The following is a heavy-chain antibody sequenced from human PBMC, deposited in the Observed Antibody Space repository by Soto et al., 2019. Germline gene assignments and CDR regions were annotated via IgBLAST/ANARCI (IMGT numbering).Heavy chain of an antibody. D-gene: IGHD3-9*01. CDR2: ISYDGSNK. CDR3: AKTIHGNAFDI. CDR1: GFIFSSYG. Sequence: QVQLVESGGGVVQPGRSLRLSCAASGFIFSSYGMYWVRQAPGKGLEWVAVISYDGSNKYYADSVKGRFTISRDNSKNTLYLQMNSRRAEDTAVYYCAKTIHGNAFDIWGQGTMVTVSS. J-gene: IGHJ3*02. V-gene: IGHV3-30*18.